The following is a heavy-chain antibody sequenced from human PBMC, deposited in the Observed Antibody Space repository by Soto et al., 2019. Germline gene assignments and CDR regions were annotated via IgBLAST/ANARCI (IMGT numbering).Heavy chain of an antibody. CDR2: IYHSGST. Sequence: SETLSLTCAVSGGSISSSNWWSWVRQPPGKGLEWIGEIYHSGSTNYNPSLKSRVTISVDKSKNQFSLKLSSVTAADTAVYYCARGCCGCSNPYYFDYWGQGTLVTVSS. CDR3: ARGCCGCSNPYYFDY. J-gene: IGHJ4*02. V-gene: IGHV4-4*02. CDR1: GGSISSSNW. D-gene: IGHD6-19*01.